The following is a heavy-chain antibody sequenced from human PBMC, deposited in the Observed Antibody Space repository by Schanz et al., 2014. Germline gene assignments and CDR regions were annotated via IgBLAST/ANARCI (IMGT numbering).Heavy chain of an antibody. D-gene: IGHD2-2*01. CDR1: GYTFSSYG. V-gene: IGHV1-18*01. J-gene: IGHJ5*02. CDR3: ARDRRRYCSTASCLHDNWFDP. CDR2: ISAYTNNT. Sequence: QVQLVQSGGEMKKPGASVKVSCKASGYTFSSYGITWVRQAPGQGLEWMGWISAYTNNTNYAQKVQGRVTMTTDTSTGTAYMELRSLRSDDTAVYYCARDRRRYCSTASCLHDNWFDPWGQGTLVIVSS.